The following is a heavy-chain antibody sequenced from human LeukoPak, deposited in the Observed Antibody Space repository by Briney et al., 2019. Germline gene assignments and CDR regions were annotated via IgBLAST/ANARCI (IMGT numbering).Heavy chain of an antibody. CDR3: ARLDL. CDR1: GVSISGYY. V-gene: IGHV4-59*01. CDR2: IYSSGST. J-gene: IGHJ4*02. Sequence: SETLSLTCIVSGVSISGYYWSWIRQPPGKGLEWIGYIYSSGSTNYNPSLKSRVTISVDTSKNQFSLKLSSVTAADTAVYYCARLDLWGQGTLVTVSS.